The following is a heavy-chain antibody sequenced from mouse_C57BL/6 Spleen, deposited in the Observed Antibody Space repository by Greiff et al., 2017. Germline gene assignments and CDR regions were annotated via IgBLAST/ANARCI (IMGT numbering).Heavy chain of an antibody. V-gene: IGHV5-17*01. CDR3: ARWAKATPHDYAMDY. D-gene: IGHD3-2*02. CDR1: GFTFSDYG. J-gene: IGHJ4*01. CDR2: ISSGSSTI. Sequence: EVKLLQSGGGLVKPGGSLKLSCAASGFTFSDYGMHWVRQAPEKGLEWVAYISSGSSTIYYADTVKGRFTISRDTAKTPLFLQMTSLRSEDTAMYYIARWAKATPHDYAMDYWGQGTSVTVSS.